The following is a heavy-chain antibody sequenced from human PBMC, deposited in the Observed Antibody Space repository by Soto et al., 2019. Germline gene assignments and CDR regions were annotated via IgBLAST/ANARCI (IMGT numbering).Heavy chain of an antibody. D-gene: IGHD6-6*01. J-gene: IGHJ6*02. CDR1: GFTVSSNY. Sequence: PGGSLRLSCAASGFTVSSNYMSWVRQAPGKGLEWVSVIYSGGSTYYADSVKGRFTISRDNSKNTLYLQMNSLRAEDTAMYYCARAPKPPSSRYYYGMDVWGQGTTVTVSS. CDR2: IYSGGST. CDR3: ARAPKPPSSRYYYGMDV. V-gene: IGHV3-53*01.